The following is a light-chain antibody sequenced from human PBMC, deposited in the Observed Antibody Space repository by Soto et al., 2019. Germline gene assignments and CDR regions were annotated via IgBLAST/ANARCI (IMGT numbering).Light chain of an antibody. Sequence: IVMTQSPATLSVSPCERATLSCRASQSVSSNLAWYQQKPGQAPRLLIYGASNRATGIPARFSGSGSGTDFTLTISSLQPEDITTYYCHTFGQGTRLEIK. CDR2: GAS. V-gene: IGKV3D-15*01. CDR1: QSVSSN. J-gene: IGKJ5*01. CDR3: HT.